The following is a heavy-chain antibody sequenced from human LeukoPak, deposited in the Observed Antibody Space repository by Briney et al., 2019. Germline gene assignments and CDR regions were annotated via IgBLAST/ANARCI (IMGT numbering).Heavy chain of an antibody. Sequence: SETLSLTCTVSGGSISSSSYYWSWIRQPAGKGLEWIGRIYTSGSTNYNPSLKSRVTISVDTSKNQFSLKLSSVTAADTAVYYCATDAYYYGSGSYYAPFDYWGQGTLVTVSS. D-gene: IGHD3-10*01. V-gene: IGHV4-61*02. J-gene: IGHJ4*02. CDR2: IYTSGST. CDR3: ATDAYYYGSGSYYAPFDY. CDR1: GGSISSSSYY.